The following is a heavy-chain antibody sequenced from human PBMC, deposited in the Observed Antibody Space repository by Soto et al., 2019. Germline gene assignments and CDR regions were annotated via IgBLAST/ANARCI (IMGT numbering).Heavy chain of an antibody. Sequence: QVQLVQSGAEVKKPGASVKVSCKASGYTFTSYSISWVRQAPGQGLEWMGWISADNGNTNYGQKLQGRVTMTTDTSTSTAYMELRNLRSDDTAVYYCARDQNSITMARGLIPLYYGMDVWGQGTTVTVSS. V-gene: IGHV1-18*04. CDR1: GYTFTSYS. CDR2: ISADNGNT. J-gene: IGHJ6*02. CDR3: ARDQNSITMARGLIPLYYGMDV. D-gene: IGHD3-10*01.